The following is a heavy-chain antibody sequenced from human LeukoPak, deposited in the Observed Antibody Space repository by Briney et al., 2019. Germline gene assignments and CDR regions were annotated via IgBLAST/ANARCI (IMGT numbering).Heavy chain of an antibody. V-gene: IGHV3-21*01. CDR1: GFTFSSYS. CDR3: ARFGTHYYYMDV. J-gene: IGHJ6*03. D-gene: IGHD3-10*01. Sequence: TGGSLRLSCAASGFTFSSYSMNWVRQAPGKGLEWVSSISSSSSYIYYADSVKGRFTISRDNAKNSLYLQMNSLRAEDTAVYYCARFGTHYYYMDVWGKGTTVTISS. CDR2: ISSSSSYI.